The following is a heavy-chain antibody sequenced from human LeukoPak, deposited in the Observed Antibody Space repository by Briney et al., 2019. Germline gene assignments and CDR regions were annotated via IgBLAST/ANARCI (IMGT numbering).Heavy chain of an antibody. V-gene: IGHV3-53*01. CDR3: ARGPAGYN. CDR1: GFTFSSNH. J-gene: IGHJ4*02. D-gene: IGHD1-1*01. Sequence: GGSLRLSCAASGFTFSSNHMSWVRQAPGKGLEWASVIYSGGSTDYAGYVKGRLTISRDNLKNTLYLQMNTLRAEDTAVYYCARGPAGYNWGQGTLVTVSS. CDR2: IYSGGST.